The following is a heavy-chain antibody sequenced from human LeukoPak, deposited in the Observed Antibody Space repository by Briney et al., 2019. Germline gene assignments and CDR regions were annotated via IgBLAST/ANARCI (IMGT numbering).Heavy chain of an antibody. CDR3: ARGRIVVVPAAKTRFDY. J-gene: IGHJ4*02. CDR1: GGSISPYY. D-gene: IGHD2-2*01. Sequence: SETLSLTCSLSGGSISPYYWSWIRQPPGKGLEWIGYIYYSGSTNYNPSLKSRVTISVDTSKNQFSLKLSSVTAADTAVYYCARGRIVVVPAAKTRFDYWGQGTLVTVSS. CDR2: IYYSGST. V-gene: IGHV4-59*12.